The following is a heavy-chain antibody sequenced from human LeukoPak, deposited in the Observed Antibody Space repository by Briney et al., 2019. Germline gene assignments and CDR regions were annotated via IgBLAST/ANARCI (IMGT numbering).Heavy chain of an antibody. CDR1: GGSISSYY. V-gene: IGHV4-59*01. D-gene: IGHD1-26*01. CDR2: IYYSGST. Sequence: SETLSLTCTLSGGSISSYYWSWIRHPPGKALEWIGYIYYSGSTSYNPSLKSRVAISVDTYKKQLSLKLSSVTAADTAFYYCERYIVSYPHDAFDIWGKGTMVTVSS. CDR3: ERYIVSYPHDAFDI. J-gene: IGHJ3*02.